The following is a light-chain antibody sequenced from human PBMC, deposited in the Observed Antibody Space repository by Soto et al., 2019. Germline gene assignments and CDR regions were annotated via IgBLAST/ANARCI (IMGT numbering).Light chain of an antibody. CDR2: GAS. CDR3: QQYGSSPWT. V-gene: IGKV3-20*01. Sequence: EIALTQSPGTLSLSPGERATLSCRASQSVASNYLAWYQQKPGQAPRLLIYGASCRATGVPDRFSGSGSGTDFTLTIRRLEPEDFAVYYCQQYGSSPWTFGQGTKVEIK. J-gene: IGKJ1*01. CDR1: QSVASNY.